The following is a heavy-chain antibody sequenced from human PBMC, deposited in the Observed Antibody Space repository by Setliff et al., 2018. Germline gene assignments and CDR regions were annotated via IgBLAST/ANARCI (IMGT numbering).Heavy chain of an antibody. CDR1: GGSISSGGYY. CDR2: IYYSGST. D-gene: IGHD3-3*01. CDR3: ARGVLEWLLYTKYFDY. Sequence: LSLTCTVSGGSISSGGYYWSWIRQHPGKGLEWIGYIYYSGSTYYNPSLKSRVTISIDTSKNQFSLKLSSVTAADTAVYYCARGVLEWLLYTKYFDYWGQGTLVTVSS. J-gene: IGHJ4*02. V-gene: IGHV4-31*03.